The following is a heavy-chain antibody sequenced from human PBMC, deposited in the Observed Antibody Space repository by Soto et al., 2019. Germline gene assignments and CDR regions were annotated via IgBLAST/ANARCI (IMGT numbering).Heavy chain of an antibody. Sequence: QVQLVQSGAEVKKPGSSVKVSCKASGGTFSSYAISWVRQAPGQGLEWMGGIIPIFGTANYAQKFQGRVTITADESTSTADMELSSLRSEDTAVYYCASRFRLSSQDYYYGMDVWGQGTTVTVSS. CDR2: IIPIFGTA. J-gene: IGHJ6*02. V-gene: IGHV1-69*01. D-gene: IGHD2-2*01. CDR3: ASRFRLSSQDYYYGMDV. CDR1: GGTFSSYA.